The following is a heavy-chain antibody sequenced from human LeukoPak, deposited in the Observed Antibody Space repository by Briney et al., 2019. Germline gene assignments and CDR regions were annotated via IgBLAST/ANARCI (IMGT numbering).Heavy chain of an antibody. CDR1: GYTFTGYY. D-gene: IGHD3-10*01. Sequence: ASVQVSCKASGYTFTGYYMHWVRQAPGHALEWMGRVNPNSGGTNYAQKIQGRVTMTRDTAISTAYMELSRLRSDDTAVYYCARAYRSGDRTPYFDXWGQXXLVTV. CDR2: VNPNSGGT. CDR3: ARAYRSGDRTPYFDX. J-gene: IGHJ4*02. V-gene: IGHV1-2*06.